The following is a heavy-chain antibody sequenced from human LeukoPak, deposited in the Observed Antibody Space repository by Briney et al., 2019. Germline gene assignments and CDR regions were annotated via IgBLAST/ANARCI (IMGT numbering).Heavy chain of an antibody. V-gene: IGHV4-31*03. CDR2: IYYSGST. CDR1: GGSISSGGYY. CDR3: ARDGIAVAGRRRWFDP. Sequence: NPSETLSLTCTVSGGSISSGGYYWSWIRQHPGKGLEWIGYIYYSGSTYYNPSLKSRVTISVDTSKNQFSLKLSSVTAADTAVYYCARDGIAVAGRRRWFDPWGQGTLVTVSS. J-gene: IGHJ5*02. D-gene: IGHD6-19*01.